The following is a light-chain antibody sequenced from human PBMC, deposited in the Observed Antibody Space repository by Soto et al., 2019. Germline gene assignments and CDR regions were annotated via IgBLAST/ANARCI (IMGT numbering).Light chain of an antibody. Sequence: EIVMTQSPATLSVSPGERATLSCRASQSVRSNLAWSQQKLGQAPRLLIYGASTRATGIPARFSGSGSGTEFTLTISSLQSADFAIFYCQQYNDWPRTFGQGTKL. J-gene: IGKJ2*01. CDR3: QQYNDWPRT. CDR1: QSVRSN. CDR2: GAS. V-gene: IGKV3-15*01.